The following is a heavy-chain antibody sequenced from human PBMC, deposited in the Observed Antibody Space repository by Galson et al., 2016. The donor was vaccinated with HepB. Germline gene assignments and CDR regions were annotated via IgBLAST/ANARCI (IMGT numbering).Heavy chain of an antibody. CDR2: ISGSGGKT. CDR1: GFNFSSFA. V-gene: IGHV3-23*01. D-gene: IGHD6-19*01. Sequence: SLRLSCAASGFNFSSFAMSWVRQPPGKGLEWVSGISGSGGKTNYADFVKGRFTISRDNSGNALYLQTNNLRGEDTARYYCARGVAVCDHWGLGIVVTVSS. J-gene: IGHJ4*02. CDR3: ARGVAVCDH.